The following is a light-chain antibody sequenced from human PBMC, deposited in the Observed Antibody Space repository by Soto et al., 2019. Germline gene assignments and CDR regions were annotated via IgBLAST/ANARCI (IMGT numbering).Light chain of an antibody. CDR3: HQTYSALTWT. CDR2: DAS. J-gene: IGKJ1*01. V-gene: IGKV1-5*01. Sequence: DIQMTQSPSTLSASVGDRVTITCRASQSISSWLAWYQQKPGKAPKLLIYDASSLESGVPSRFSGSGSGTEFTLTISSLQPDDFATYYCHQTYSALTWTFGQGTKVEIK. CDR1: QSISSW.